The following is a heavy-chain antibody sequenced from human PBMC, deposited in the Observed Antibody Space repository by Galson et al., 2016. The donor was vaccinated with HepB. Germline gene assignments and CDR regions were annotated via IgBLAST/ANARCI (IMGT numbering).Heavy chain of an antibody. CDR3: PRDQKYSGYDFYYAMDV. D-gene: IGHD5-12*01. CDR2: ISYDGTKK. V-gene: IGHV3-30-3*01. Sequence: SLRLSCAASGFTFSQFAVHWVRQAPGKGLEWVAVISYDGTKKYYTDSVKGRFTVSRDDSKNTLYLQMNTLRPEDTAVYYCPRDQKYSGYDFYYAMDVWGKGATVTVSS. CDR1: GFTFSQFA. J-gene: IGHJ6*04.